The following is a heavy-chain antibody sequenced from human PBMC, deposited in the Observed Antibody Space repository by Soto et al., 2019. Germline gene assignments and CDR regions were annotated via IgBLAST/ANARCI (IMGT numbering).Heavy chain of an antibody. CDR3: ARTPFRLNLGTVLRSFHS. CDR2: IFYSGTT. CDR1: GGSISSYY. Sequence: PSETLALTCTVSGGSISSYYWSWIRQSPGKGLEWIGYIFYSGTTNYNPSLKNRVTISVDMSKNQLSLNLTSVTAADTAVYYCARTPFRLNLGTVLRSFHSWCQAILLTGFS. J-gene: IGHJ5*01. D-gene: IGHD7-27*01. V-gene: IGHV4-59*01.